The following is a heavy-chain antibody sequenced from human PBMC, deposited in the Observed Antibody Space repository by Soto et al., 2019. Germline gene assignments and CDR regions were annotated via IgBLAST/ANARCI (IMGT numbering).Heavy chain of an antibody. Sequence: SETLSLTCTVSGGSISSGDYYWSWIRQPPGKGLEWIGYIYYSGSTYYNPSLKSRVTISVDTSKNQFSLKLSSVTAADTAVYYCASSSSDYYYYGMDVWGQGTTVTAP. D-gene: IGHD6-6*01. CDR3: ASSSSDYYYYGMDV. CDR1: GGSISSGDYY. CDR2: IYYSGST. V-gene: IGHV4-30-4*01. J-gene: IGHJ6*02.